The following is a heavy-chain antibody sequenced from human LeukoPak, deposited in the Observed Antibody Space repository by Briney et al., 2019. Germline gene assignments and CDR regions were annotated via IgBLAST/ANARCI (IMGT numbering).Heavy chain of an antibody. V-gene: IGHV3-11*04. CDR3: ARDGARDGLYFDY. CDR2: ISSSGSSI. J-gene: IGHJ4*02. CDR1: GPTFSNPW. Sequence: GGSLSLPCAASGPTFSNPWMSWVPQPPGKGLEGVSNISSSGSSIYHADSVKGRFTISRDNAKNSLYLQMNSLRAEDTAVYYCARDGARDGLYFDYWGQGTPVTVSS. D-gene: IGHD5-24*01.